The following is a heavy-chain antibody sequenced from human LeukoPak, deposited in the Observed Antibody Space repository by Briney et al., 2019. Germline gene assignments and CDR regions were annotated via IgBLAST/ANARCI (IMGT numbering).Heavy chain of an antibody. D-gene: IGHD1-26*01. V-gene: IGHV4-34*01. CDR2: INHSGST. CDR1: GGSFSGYY. J-gene: IGHJ4*02. Sequence: SETLSLTSAVYGGSFSGYYWSWIRQPPGKGLEWIGEINHSGSTNYNPSLKSRVTISVDTSKNQFSLKLSSVTAADTAVYYCARGNSGSYYGYWGQGTLVTVSS. CDR3: ARGNSGSYYGY.